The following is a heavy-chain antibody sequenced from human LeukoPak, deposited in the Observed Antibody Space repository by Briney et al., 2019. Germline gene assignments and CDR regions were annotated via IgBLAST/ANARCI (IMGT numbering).Heavy chain of an antibody. D-gene: IGHD3-22*01. CDR2: ICAYNGNT. Sequence: AAVKVSCKASGYTFTSYGISWVRQAPGQGIEWMGWICAYNGNTNYAQKLQSRVTMTTDTSTSTAYMELRSLRSDDTAVYYCAREAQITMIDQLLGGYYMDVWGKGTTVTVSS. CDR1: GYTFTSYG. CDR3: AREAQITMIDQLLGGYYMDV. V-gene: IGHV1-18*01. J-gene: IGHJ6*03.